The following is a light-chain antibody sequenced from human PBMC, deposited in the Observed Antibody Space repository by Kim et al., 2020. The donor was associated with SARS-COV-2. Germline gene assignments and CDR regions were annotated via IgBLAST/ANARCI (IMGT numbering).Light chain of an antibody. V-gene: IGLV3-21*04. CDR2: YDS. Sequence: VAPGQTARMTCGGNNIGSKSVHWYQQKPGQAPVLVIYYDSDRPSGIPERFSGSNSGNTATLTISRVEAGDEADYYCQVWDSSSDRVFGGGTQLTVL. J-gene: IGLJ3*02. CDR3: QVWDSSSDRV. CDR1: NIGSKS.